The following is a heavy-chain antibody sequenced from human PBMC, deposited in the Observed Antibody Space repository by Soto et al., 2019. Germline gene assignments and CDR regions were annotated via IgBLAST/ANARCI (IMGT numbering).Heavy chain of an antibody. CDR3: ARQFDNDSSGYYYAY. D-gene: IGHD3-22*01. V-gene: IGHV1-69*01. J-gene: IGHJ4*02. CDR2: IIPIFATP. CDR1: GGTFSRNT. Sequence: QVQLVQSGAEVKKPGSSVKVSCKASGGTFSRNTFSWVRQAPGQGLEWMGGIIPIFATPNYAQKFQGRVSITADESTRTVYMDLSSLRSDDTAVYYCARQFDNDSSGYYYAYWGQGTLVTVSS.